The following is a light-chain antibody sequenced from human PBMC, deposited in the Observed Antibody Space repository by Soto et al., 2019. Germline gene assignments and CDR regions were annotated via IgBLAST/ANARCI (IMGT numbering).Light chain of an antibody. Sequence: DLQMTQSPSPLSASVGDRVTITCRASQSISSWLAWYKQKPGKAPKLLIYDASSLESGVQSRFSGSGSGTEFTLTISSLQPDDFATYYCQQYNSYMTFGQGTKVDIK. CDR2: DAS. J-gene: IGKJ1*01. CDR3: QQYNSYMT. CDR1: QSISSW. V-gene: IGKV1-5*01.